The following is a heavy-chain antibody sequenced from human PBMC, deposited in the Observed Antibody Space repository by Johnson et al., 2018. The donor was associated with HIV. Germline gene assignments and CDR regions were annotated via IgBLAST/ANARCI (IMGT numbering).Heavy chain of an antibody. D-gene: IGHD4-17*01. CDR1: GLSFNTAW. Sequence: VQLVESGGGLVWPGGSLRLSCATSGLSFNTAWMSWVRQAPGKGLEWVGRIKSKTDGGTTDYAAPVKGRFTISRDDSKNTLYLQMNSLKTEDKAVYYCTTDLRVTTSLRAFDIWGQGTMVTVSS. J-gene: IGHJ3*02. V-gene: IGHV3-15*01. CDR2: IKSKTDGGTT. CDR3: TTDLRVTTSLRAFDI.